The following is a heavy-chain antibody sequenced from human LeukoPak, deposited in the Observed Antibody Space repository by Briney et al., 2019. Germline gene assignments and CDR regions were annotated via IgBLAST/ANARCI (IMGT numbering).Heavy chain of an antibody. Sequence: RASVKVSCKASGYTFTGYYMHWVRQAPGQGLEWMGWINPNSGGTNYAQKFQGRVTMTRGTSISTAYMELSRLRSDDTAVYYCARNRRRTIFGTEYGMDVWGQGTTVTVSS. CDR2: INPNSGGT. D-gene: IGHD3-3*01. J-gene: IGHJ6*02. CDR1: GYTFTGYY. CDR3: ARNRRRTIFGTEYGMDV. V-gene: IGHV1-2*02.